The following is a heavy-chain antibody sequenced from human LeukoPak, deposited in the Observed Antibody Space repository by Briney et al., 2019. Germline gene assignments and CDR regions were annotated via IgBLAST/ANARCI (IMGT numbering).Heavy chain of an antibody. Sequence: SETLSLTCAVSGYSISSDYYWGWIRQPPGKGLEWIGTIYHSGSTYYNPSLKSRVTISVDTSKNQFSLKLSSVTAADTAVYYCARLYYDFWSGYSTNNRFDPWGQGTLVTVSS. D-gene: IGHD3-3*01. J-gene: IGHJ5*02. CDR2: IYHSGST. CDR1: GYSISSDYY. V-gene: IGHV4-38-2*01. CDR3: ARLYYDFWSGYSTNNRFDP.